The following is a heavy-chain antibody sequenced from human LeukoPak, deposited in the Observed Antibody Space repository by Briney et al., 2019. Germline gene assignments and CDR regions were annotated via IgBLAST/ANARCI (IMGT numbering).Heavy chain of an antibody. J-gene: IGHJ4*02. Sequence: GGSLRLSCTASGFTFGDYSMSWVRQAPGKGLEYIGFIRTKDFGGTTEYAASVKGRFTISRDDSKSIAYLQIHSLKYEDTAVYYCSRDGLDYYGSGSYRGFDYWGQGTLVTVSS. D-gene: IGHD3-10*01. V-gene: IGHV3-49*04. CDR3: SRDGLDYYGSGSYRGFDY. CDR1: GFTFGDYS. CDR2: IRTKDFGGTT.